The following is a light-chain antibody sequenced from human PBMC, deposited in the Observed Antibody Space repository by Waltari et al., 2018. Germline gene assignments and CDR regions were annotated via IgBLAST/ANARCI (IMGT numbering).Light chain of an antibody. V-gene: IGKV3-11*01. CDR1: QSVSSY. Sequence: EMVLTQSPATMSLSPGERATLSCSASQSVSSYLAWYTQIPGQAPRLLIFDASKRATGIPARFSGSGSGTDFTLTISYLEPEDSAVYYCQQRSNWPPEVTFGQGTRLEIK. CDR3: QQRSNWPPEVT. J-gene: IGKJ5*01. CDR2: DAS.